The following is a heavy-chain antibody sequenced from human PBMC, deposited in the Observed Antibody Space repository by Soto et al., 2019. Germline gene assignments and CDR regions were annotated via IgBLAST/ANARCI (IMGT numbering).Heavy chain of an antibody. CDR2: IYYSGST. CDR1: GGSISSSSYY. Sequence: SETLSLTCTVSGGSISSSSYYWGWIRQPPGKGLEWIGSIYYSGSTYYNPSLKSRVTISVDTSKNQFSLKLSSVTAADTAVYYCARQGGRYCSGGSCYSIAFDIWGQGTMVTVSS. V-gene: IGHV4-39*01. CDR3: ARQGGRYCSGGSCYSIAFDI. D-gene: IGHD2-15*01. J-gene: IGHJ3*02.